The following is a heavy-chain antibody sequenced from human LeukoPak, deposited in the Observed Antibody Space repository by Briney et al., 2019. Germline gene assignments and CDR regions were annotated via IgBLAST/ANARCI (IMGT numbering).Heavy chain of an antibody. CDR1: GYTFTGYY. D-gene: IGHD2-2*01. Sequence: GASVKVSCKASGYTFTGYYMHWVRQAPGQGLEWMGWINPNSGGTNYAQKFQGRVTTTRDTSISTAYMELSRLRSDDTAVYYCARDRKVVRGIVVVPAAPANWFDPWGQGTLVTVSS. J-gene: IGHJ5*02. CDR3: ARDRKVVRGIVVVPAAPANWFDP. V-gene: IGHV1-2*02. CDR2: INPNSGGT.